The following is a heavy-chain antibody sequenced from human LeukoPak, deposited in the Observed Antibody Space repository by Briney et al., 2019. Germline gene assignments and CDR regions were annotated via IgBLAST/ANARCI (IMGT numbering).Heavy chain of an antibody. CDR3: ARAWRAVKVPAVSYYYYMDV. D-gene: IGHD2-2*01. CDR1: GYTFTSYD. J-gene: IGHJ6*03. V-gene: IGHV1-8*01. Sequence: ASVKVSCKASGYTFTSYDINWVRQATGQGLEWMGWMNPNSGNTGYAQKFQGRVTMTRNTSISTAYMELSSLRSEDTAVYYCARAWRAVKVPAVSYYYYMDVWGKGTTVTISS. CDR2: MNPNSGNT.